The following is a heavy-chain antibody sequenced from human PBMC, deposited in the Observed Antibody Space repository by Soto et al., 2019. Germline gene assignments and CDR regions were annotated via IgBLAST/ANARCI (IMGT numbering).Heavy chain of an antibody. J-gene: IGHJ4*02. Sequence: EVQLVESGGGLVQPGESLRLSCAASGFTFSSYWMHWVRQAPGKGLVWVSRINSDGSSTSYAGSVKGRFTISRDNTKNTLYLQMNRLRAEATAVYYCVRTSLVVAAATREDYWGQGTLVTVSS. D-gene: IGHD2-15*01. CDR1: GFTFSSYW. CDR3: VRTSLVVAAATREDY. V-gene: IGHV3-74*01. CDR2: INSDGSST.